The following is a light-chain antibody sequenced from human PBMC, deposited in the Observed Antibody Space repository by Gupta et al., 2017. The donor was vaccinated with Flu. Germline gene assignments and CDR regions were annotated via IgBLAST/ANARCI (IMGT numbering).Light chain of an antibody. CDR2: RDK. J-gene: IGLJ1*01. V-gene: IGLV3-9*01. CDR1: NMGSKN. CDR3: KVWETSTQV. Sequence: GKKATIKWGGNNMGSKNVYWYQPKTGQAAVLGSYRDKKRPYGIPERVSGANSGNTATLTIRRAQAGEEADYYCKVWETSTQVFATGTKVTVL.